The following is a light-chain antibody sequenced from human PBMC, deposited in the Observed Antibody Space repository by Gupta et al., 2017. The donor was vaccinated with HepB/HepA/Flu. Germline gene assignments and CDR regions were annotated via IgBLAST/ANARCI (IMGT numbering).Light chain of an antibody. J-gene: IGLJ3*02. CDR3: CSYVGSGALGL. CDR1: NSDVGNYNL. V-gene: IGLV2-23*02. Sequence: QSALTQPASVSGSPGQSITISCTGTNSDVGNYNLVSWYQQHPGQAPKLIIYEVTKRPSGVSNRFSASKSGNTASLTISGLQAEDEADYYCCSYVGSGALGLFGGGTKLTVL. CDR2: EVT.